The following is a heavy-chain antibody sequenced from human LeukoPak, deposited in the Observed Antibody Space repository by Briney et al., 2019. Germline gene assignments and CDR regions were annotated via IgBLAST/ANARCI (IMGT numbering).Heavy chain of an antibody. Sequence: GGSLRLSCAASGFTFSNYGMDWVRQAPGKGLEWVSSISSSSSYIYYAESVKGRFTISRDNAKNSLFLQMTRLRAEDTGVYYCARDTALDYWGQGTLVTVSS. CDR2: ISSSSSYI. V-gene: IGHV3-21*01. CDR1: GFTFSNYG. D-gene: IGHD4-17*01. J-gene: IGHJ4*02. CDR3: ARDTALDY.